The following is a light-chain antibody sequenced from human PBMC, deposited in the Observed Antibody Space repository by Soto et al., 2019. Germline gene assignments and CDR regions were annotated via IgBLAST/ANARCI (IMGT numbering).Light chain of an antibody. J-gene: IGKJ4*01. CDR3: QPFSSYPPT. CDR1: QTVRNNY. CDR2: DAS. Sequence: EFVLTQSPGTLSLSPGERATLSCRASQTVRNNYLAWYQQKPGQAPRLLIYDASSRATGIPDRFSGGGSGTDFTLTIRRMEPEDFGGYYWQPFSSYPPTFGGGTKVDIK. V-gene: IGKV3-20*01.